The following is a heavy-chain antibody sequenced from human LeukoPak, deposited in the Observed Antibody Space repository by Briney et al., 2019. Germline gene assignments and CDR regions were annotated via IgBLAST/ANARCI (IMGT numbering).Heavy chain of an antibody. CDR3: ARAGGYCGRISCPYYFDY. CDR2: MNPNSGNT. V-gene: IGHV1-8*01. J-gene: IGHJ4*02. D-gene: IGHD2-15*01. Sequence: GASVKVSCKASGYTFTSYDINWVRQATGQGLECMGWMNPNSGNTGYAQKFQGRVTMTRNTSISTAYMELSSLRSEDTAVYYCARAGGYCGRISCPYYFDYWGQGSLVAVSP. CDR1: GYTFTSYD.